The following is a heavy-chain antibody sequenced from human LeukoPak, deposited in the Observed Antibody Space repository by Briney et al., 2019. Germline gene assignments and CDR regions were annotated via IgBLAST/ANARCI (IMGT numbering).Heavy chain of an antibody. CDR1: GASISSSYY. CDR2: IYFRGGT. V-gene: IGHV4-39*01. J-gene: IGHJ4*02. Sequence: PSETLSLTCTVSGASISSSYYWGWIRQSPGKGLEWIASIYFRGGTYYNPSLKSRVTISVDTTKNVCSLKLTSVAAAETAVYYCMRHIAMGSPLYDWGQGTLVTVSA. D-gene: IGHD2-21*01. CDR3: MRHIAMGSPLYD.